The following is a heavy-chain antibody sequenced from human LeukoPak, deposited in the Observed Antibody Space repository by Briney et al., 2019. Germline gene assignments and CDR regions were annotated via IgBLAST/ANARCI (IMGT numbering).Heavy chain of an antibody. D-gene: IGHD2/OR15-2a*01. CDR1: GDSMSRYR. CDR2: ISYSVTP. V-gene: IGHV4-59*01. CDR3: AREMVGDYFFDL. J-gene: IGHJ2*01. Sequence: SKTLSLTCLVSGDSMSRYRWSWIRQSPGKALEWIGSISYSVTPRYSPSLESRLLISVDRSENRVSLRLNSATAADTAVYYCAREMVGDYFFDLWGRGTLVTVSS.